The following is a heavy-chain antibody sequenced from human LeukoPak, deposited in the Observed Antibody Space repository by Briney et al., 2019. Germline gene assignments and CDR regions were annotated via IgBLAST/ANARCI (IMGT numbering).Heavy chain of an antibody. D-gene: IGHD6-19*01. Sequence: GASVKVSCKASGYTFTSYAMNWVRQAPGQGLEWMGWINTNTGNPTYAQGFTGRFVFSLDTSVSTAYLQISSLKAEDTAVYYRARARSGWASDAFDIWGQGTMVTVSS. CDR3: ARARSGWASDAFDI. V-gene: IGHV7-4-1*02. CDR1: GYTFTSYA. CDR2: INTNTGNP. J-gene: IGHJ3*02.